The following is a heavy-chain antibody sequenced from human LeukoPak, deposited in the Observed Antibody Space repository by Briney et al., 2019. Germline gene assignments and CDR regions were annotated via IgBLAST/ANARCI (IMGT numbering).Heavy chain of an antibody. D-gene: IGHD3-3*01. CDR1: GFSFSSYG. V-gene: IGHV3-30*02. J-gene: IGHJ3*02. CDR3: ARVFRPSLTVFIIRGAFDI. Sequence: GGSLRLSCAASGFSFSSYGMHWVRQAPGKGLEWVAFIRYDGSNKYYADSVKGRFTISRDNSKNTLYLQMNSLRAEDTAVYYCARVFRPSLTVFIIRGAFDIWGQGTMVTVSS. CDR2: IRYDGSNK.